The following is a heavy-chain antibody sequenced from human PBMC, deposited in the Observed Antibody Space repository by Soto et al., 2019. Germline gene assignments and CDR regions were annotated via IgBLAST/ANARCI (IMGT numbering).Heavy chain of an antibody. Sequence: EVQLVESGGALIQPGGSLRLSCGASGLSVSDNYMGWVRQAPGRGLEWVSVMYAGGDTHYADSVKGRFTISRDKSENTLFLEMNSLRAEDTAVYYCVRVGYAYGNDPWGQGTLVAVSS. D-gene: IGHD3-10*01. CDR3: VRVGYAYGNDP. V-gene: IGHV3-53*01. CDR2: MYAGGDT. CDR1: GLSVSDNY. J-gene: IGHJ5*02.